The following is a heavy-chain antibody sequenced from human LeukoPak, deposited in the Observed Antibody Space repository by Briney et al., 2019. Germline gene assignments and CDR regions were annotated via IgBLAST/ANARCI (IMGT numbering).Heavy chain of an antibody. CDR3: AAAAGTRVLYNY. J-gene: IGHJ4*02. V-gene: IGHV1-18*01. Sequence: ASVKVSCKASGYTFTSYGISWVRQAPGQGLEWMGWISAYNGNTNYAQKLQGRVTMTTDTSTSTAYMELRSLRSEDTAVYYCAAAAGTRVLYNYWGQGTLVTVSS. D-gene: IGHD6-13*01. CDR1: GYTFTSYG. CDR2: ISAYNGNT.